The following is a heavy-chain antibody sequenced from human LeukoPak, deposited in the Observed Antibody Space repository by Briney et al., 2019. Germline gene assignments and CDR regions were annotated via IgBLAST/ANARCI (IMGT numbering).Heavy chain of an antibody. V-gene: IGHV3-13*01. Sequence: GGSLRLSCAASGFTFSSYDMHWVRQATGKGLEWASAIGTAGDTYYPGSVKGRFTISRENAKNSLYLQMNSLRAGDTAVYYCARDNRRYDSSGYYYGDGAFDIWGQGTMVTVSS. D-gene: IGHD3-22*01. J-gene: IGHJ3*02. CDR2: IGTAGDT. CDR1: GFTFSSYD. CDR3: ARDNRRYDSSGYYYGDGAFDI.